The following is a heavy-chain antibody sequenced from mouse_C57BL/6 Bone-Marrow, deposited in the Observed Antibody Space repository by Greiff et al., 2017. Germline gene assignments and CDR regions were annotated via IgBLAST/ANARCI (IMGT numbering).Heavy chain of an antibody. CDR3: SYLRVTTAYYAMDY. Sequence: VKLMESGPGLVQPSQSLSITCTVSGFSLTSYGVHWVRQSPGKGLEWLGVIWSGGSTDYNAAFMSRLSITKDNSKSQVFFKMNSLHADDTAIYYCSYLRVTTAYYAMDYWGQGTSVTVSA. CDR1: GFSLTSYG. J-gene: IGHJ4*01. D-gene: IGHD2-2*01. CDR2: IWSGGST. V-gene: IGHV2-5*01.